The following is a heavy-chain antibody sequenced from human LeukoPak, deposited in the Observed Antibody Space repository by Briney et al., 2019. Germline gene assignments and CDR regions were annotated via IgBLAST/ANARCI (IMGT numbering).Heavy chain of an antibody. Sequence: GGSLRLSCAASGFTFSSYAMHWVRQAPGKGLEWVAVISYDGSNKYYADSVKGRFTISRDNSKNTLYLEMNSLRAEDKAVYYCARVDYDVLTGYQNYFQYWGQGTLVTVSS. CDR3: ARVDYDVLTGYQNYFQY. CDR1: GFTFSSYA. V-gene: IGHV3-30*04. D-gene: IGHD3-9*01. CDR2: ISYDGSNK. J-gene: IGHJ4*02.